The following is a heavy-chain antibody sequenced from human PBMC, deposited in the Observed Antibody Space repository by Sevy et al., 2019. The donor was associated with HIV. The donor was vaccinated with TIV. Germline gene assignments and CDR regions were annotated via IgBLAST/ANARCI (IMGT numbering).Heavy chain of an antibody. D-gene: IGHD5-18*01. V-gene: IGHV3-66*01. Sequence: GESLKISCAASGFTVNSNYMTWVRQAPGKGLEGVSVIHSDDTTYHADSVKDRFTISRDNFKNTLYLHMSSLRAEDTAVYYCARGKSGYGYALNYWGQGTLVTV. J-gene: IGHJ4*02. CDR1: GFTVNSNY. CDR2: IHSDDTT. CDR3: ARGKSGYGYALNY.